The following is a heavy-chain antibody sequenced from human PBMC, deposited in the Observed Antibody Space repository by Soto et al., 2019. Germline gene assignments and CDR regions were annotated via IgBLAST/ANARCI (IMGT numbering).Heavy chain of an antibody. CDR2: ISSSSSYI. J-gene: IGHJ4*02. D-gene: IGHD3-22*01. CDR1: GFTFSSYS. Sequence: EVQLVESGGGLVKPGGSLRLSCAASGFTFSSYSMNWVRRAPGKGLEWVSSISSSSSYIYYADSVKGRFTISKDKAKNSLYLQMNSLTAEDTAVYYCARLTYYDSSGYYCYWGQGTLVTVSS. CDR3: ARLTYYDSSGYYCY. V-gene: IGHV3-21*01.